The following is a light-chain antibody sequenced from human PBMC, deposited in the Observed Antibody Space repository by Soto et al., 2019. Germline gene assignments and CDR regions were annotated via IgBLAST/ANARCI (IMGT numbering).Light chain of an antibody. V-gene: IGLV2-8*01. CDR1: KSDIGVYDF. CDR3: KSYAGSNTYV. J-gene: IGLJ1*01. CDR2: EVV. Sequence: QSSLTQPPSASLSPGQSVTISCTGTKSDIGVYDFVSWYQHHPGKAPRLIIYEVVQRPSGVPDRFSGSKSGNTASLTASGLQAADEADYFCKSYAGSNTYVFGSGTKVIGL.